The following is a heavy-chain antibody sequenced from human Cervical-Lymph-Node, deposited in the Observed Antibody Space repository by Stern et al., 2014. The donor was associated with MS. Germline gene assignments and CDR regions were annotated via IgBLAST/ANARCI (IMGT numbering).Heavy chain of an antibody. CDR3: ARERKVERSARLLVSFDV. Sequence: QVQLQQWGAGLLRPSETLSLTCAVHGASFSDNYWSWIRQTPGKGMEWNGEIKSSGGTPYNPSLRSRPTLSVDPSRNQFSLKLISLTAADTAMYYCARERKVERSARLLVSFDVWGQGTLVTVSS. J-gene: IGHJ3*01. CDR1: GASFSDNY. D-gene: IGHD1-1*01. CDR2: IKSSGGT. V-gene: IGHV4-34*01.